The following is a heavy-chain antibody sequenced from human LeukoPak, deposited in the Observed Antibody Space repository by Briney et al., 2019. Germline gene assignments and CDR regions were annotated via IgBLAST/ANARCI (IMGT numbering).Heavy chain of an antibody. CDR2: IIPILGIA. V-gene: IGHV1-69*04. Sequence: SVKVSCKASGGTFSSYAISWVRQAPGQGLEWMGRIIPILGIANYAQKFQGRVTITADKSTSTAYMELSSLRSEDTAVYYCARAFAVDQVGATSGIDYWGQGTLVTVSS. CDR1: GGTFSSYA. D-gene: IGHD1-26*01. CDR3: ARAFAVDQVGATSGIDY. J-gene: IGHJ4*02.